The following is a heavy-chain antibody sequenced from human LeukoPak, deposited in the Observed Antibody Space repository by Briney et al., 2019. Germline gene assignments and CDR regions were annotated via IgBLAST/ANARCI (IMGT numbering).Heavy chain of an antibody. CDR2: IYYSGST. V-gene: IGHV4-39*01. Sequence: NPSETLSLTCTVSGGSISSSSYYWGWIRQPPGKGLEWIGSIYYSGSTYYNPSLKSRVTISVDTSKNQFSLKLSSVTAADTAVYYCARHRSKFGGSYPYPFDYWGQGTLVTVSS. CDR3: ARHRSKFGGSYPYPFDY. J-gene: IGHJ4*02. D-gene: IGHD1-26*01. CDR1: GGSISSSSYY.